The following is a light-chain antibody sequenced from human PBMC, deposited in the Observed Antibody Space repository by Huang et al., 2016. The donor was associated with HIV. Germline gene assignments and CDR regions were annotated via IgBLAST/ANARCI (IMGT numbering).Light chain of an antibody. Sequence: EIVLTQSPATLSLSPGERATLSCRASQSISSYLAWYQQKPGQAPRLLIYDASNRATGVPARFSGSGSGTDFTLTISSLEPEDFAVYYCHQRSNWPPEGTFGQGTKVEIK. CDR3: HQRSNWPPEGT. J-gene: IGKJ1*01. CDR2: DAS. CDR1: QSISSY. V-gene: IGKV3-11*01.